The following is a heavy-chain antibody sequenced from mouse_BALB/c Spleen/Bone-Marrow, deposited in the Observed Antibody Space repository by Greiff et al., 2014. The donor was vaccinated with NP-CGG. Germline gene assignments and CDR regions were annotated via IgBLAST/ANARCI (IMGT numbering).Heavy chain of an antibody. CDR2: INPCNDGT. D-gene: IGHD2-2*01. CDR1: GYTFTSYV. Sequence: EVQLQQSGPELVKPGASVKMSCKASGYTFTSYVMHWVKQKPGQGLEWIGNINPCNDGTKYNEKSKGKATLTSDKFSSTAYMELGSLTSEDSAVYYCARSLYGFDWYFDVWGAGTTVTVSS. J-gene: IGHJ1*01. V-gene: IGHV1-14*01. CDR3: ARSLYGFDWYFDV.